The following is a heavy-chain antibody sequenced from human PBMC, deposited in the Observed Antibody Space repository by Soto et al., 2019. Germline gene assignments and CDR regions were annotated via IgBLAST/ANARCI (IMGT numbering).Heavy chain of an antibody. J-gene: IGHJ6*03. CDR3: AKFRGPTYDFYYMDA. CDR2: SRGSGGST. CDR1: GFIFSNYA. Sequence: ESVGGVVQPGGSLTLSCAASGFIFSNYAMTWVRQAPGKGLEWVSSRGSGGSTYQADSVKGRFIISRDNSKNMLYLQMDSLRAEDTAVYYCAKFRGPTYDFYYMDAWGKGTTVIVS. V-gene: IGHV3-23*01. D-gene: IGHD3-10*01.